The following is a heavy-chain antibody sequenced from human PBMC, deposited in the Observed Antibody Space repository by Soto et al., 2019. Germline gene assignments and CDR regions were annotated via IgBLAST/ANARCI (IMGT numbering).Heavy chain of an antibody. D-gene: IGHD1-26*01. V-gene: IGHV3-73*01. CDR1: GFSFSDSA. CDR2: IRNKVNRYAI. J-gene: IGHJ2*01. CDR3: ATLPGVDGGTGGRYFHL. Sequence: GWSLTLSCAAAGFSFSDSAMHWVRQSSEKGLEWIGLIRNKVNRYAIVYAASVRGRFKISRDDSQHTAFLQMNSLETDDTAVYYCATLPGVDGGTGGRYFHLWGRGTLVTVSS.